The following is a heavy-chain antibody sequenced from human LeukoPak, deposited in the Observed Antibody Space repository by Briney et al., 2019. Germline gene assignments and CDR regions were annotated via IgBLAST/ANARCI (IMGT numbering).Heavy chain of an antibody. J-gene: IGHJ4*02. D-gene: IGHD3-3*01. CDR2: IYYSGST. CDR3: ASRSSIWSGYQDTLYYFDS. V-gene: IGHV4-59*11. Sequence: SETLSLTCTVSGGSISSHYWSWIRQPPGKGLEWIGYIYYSGSTSYNPSLKSRVTTSVDTSKNQFFLKLSSVTAADTAVYYCASRSSIWSGYQDTLYYFDSWGQGTLVTVSS. CDR1: GGSISSHY.